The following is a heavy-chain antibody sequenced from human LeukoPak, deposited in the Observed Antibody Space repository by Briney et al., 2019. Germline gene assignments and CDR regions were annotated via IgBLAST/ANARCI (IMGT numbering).Heavy chain of an antibody. J-gene: IGHJ4*02. CDR3: AKDQEYDFWSGYYFDY. V-gene: IGHV3-23*01. CDR1: GLTFSSYA. D-gene: IGHD3-3*01. Sequence: GGSLRLSCAASGLTFSSYAMSWVRQAPGKGLEWVSAISGSGGSTYYADSVKGRFTISRDNSKNTLYLQMNSLRAEDTAVYYCAKDQEYDFWSGYYFDYWGQGTLVTVSS. CDR2: ISGSGGST.